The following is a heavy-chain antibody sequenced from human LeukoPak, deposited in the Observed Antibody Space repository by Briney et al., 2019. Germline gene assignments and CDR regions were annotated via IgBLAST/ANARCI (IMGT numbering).Heavy chain of an antibody. CDR3: ARARWGIAAAGTRGYYFDY. Sequence: SETLSLTCTVSGGSISSYYWSWIRQPAGKGLEWIGRIYTSGSTNYNPSLKSRVTMSVDTSKNQFSLKLSSVTAADTAVYYCARARWGIAAAGTRGYYFDYWGQGTLVTVSS. V-gene: IGHV4-4*07. CDR2: IYTSGST. J-gene: IGHJ4*02. CDR1: GGSISSYY. D-gene: IGHD6-13*01.